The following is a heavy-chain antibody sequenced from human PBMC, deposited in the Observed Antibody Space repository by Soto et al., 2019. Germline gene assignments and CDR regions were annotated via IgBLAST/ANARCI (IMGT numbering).Heavy chain of an antibody. V-gene: IGHV3-30*18. CDR3: AKAIGCSGGSCYSSYYGMDV. CDR2: ISYDGSNK. CDR1: GFTFSSYG. J-gene: IGHJ6*02. D-gene: IGHD2-15*01. Sequence: GGSLRLSCAASGFTFSSYGMHWVRQAPGKGLEWVAVISYDGSNKYYADSVKGRFTISRDNSKNTLYLQMNSLRAEDTAVYYCAKAIGCSGGSCYSSYYGMDVWGQGTTVTVSS.